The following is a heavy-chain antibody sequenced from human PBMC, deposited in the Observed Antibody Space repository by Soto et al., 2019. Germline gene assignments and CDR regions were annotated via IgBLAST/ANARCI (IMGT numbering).Heavy chain of an antibody. CDR3: ARDPAGDY. Sequence: PGGSLTLSCAASGFTFSDYYIGWVRQAPGRGLEWVGRIRNKVNSYTTDYAASVKGRFFVSRDDSKNSVHLQMNSLKTEDTAVYYCARDPAGDYWGQGTLVTVSS. J-gene: IGHJ4*02. CDR2: IRNKVNSYTT. CDR1: GFTFSDYY. V-gene: IGHV3-72*01.